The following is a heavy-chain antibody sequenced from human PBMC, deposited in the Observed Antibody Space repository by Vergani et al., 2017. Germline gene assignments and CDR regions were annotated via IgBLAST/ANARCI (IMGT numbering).Heavy chain of an antibody. V-gene: IGHV3-23*01. Sequence: HLLESGGGLVQPGGSLRLSCAASGFPFSSYALTWVRQAPGKGLEWVSTISRSGFNTYYADSVKGRFTVSRDNSKNTLFLQMNSLRAGDTAVYYCAKDVLGDSSDLDSWGPGTLVTVSS. D-gene: IGHD3-22*01. CDR3: AKDVLGDSSDLDS. J-gene: IGHJ4*02. CDR2: ISRSGFNT. CDR1: GFPFSSYA.